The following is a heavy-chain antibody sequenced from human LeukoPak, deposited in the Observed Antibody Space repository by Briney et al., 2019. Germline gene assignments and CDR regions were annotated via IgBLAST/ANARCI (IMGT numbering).Heavy chain of an antibody. J-gene: IGHJ3*01. CDR1: GFTFSSAA. Sequence: GGSLRLSCAASGFTFSSAAMTWVRQAPGKGLEWVSLIASSGGSTYYADSVKGRFTISRDNSKNTLSLQMDSLRVEDTAIYYCAKDIQLSTWGLGTMVTVSS. D-gene: IGHD5-24*01. V-gene: IGHV3-23*01. CDR3: AKDIQLST. CDR2: IASSGGST.